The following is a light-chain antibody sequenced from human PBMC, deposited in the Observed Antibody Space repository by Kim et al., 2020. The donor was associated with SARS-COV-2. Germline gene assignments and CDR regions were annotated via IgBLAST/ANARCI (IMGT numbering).Light chain of an antibody. V-gene: IGLV2-11*01. J-gene: IGLJ2*01. CDR1: SSDVGGSNF. Sequence: QSALTQPHSVSGSPGQSVTISCTGTSSDVGGSNFVSWHQQHPGRAPKLMIYDVSTRPSGVPDRFSGSKSDNTASLTISGLQAEDEADYYCCAYAGSNTLLFGGGTKLTVL. CDR2: DVS. CDR3: CAYAGSNTLL.